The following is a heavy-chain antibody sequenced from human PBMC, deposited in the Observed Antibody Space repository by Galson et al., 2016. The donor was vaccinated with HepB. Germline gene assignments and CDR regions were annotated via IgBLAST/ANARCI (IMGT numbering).Heavy chain of an antibody. Sequence: SLRLSCAVSGFSFSDFSMAWVRQAPGKGLEWVANINEDGSEKCSVDSMKGRFTISRDNAKNSMYLQMNTLRAEDTAVYYCARECRGWCKVGGDTTYKRDLDVWGQGTMVTVSS. D-gene: IGHD6-19*01. V-gene: IGHV3-7*03. CDR1: GFSFSDFS. CDR2: INEDGSEK. J-gene: IGHJ6*02. CDR3: ARECRGWCKVGGDTTYKRDLDV.